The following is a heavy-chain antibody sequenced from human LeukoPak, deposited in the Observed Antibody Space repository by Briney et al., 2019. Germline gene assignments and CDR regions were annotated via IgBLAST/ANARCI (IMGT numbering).Heavy chain of an antibody. V-gene: IGHV3-30*04. D-gene: IGHD3-3*01. CDR1: GFTFSSYA. Sequence: GGSLRLSCAASGFTFSSYAMHWVRQAPGKGLEWVAVISYDGSNKYYADSVKGRFTISRDNSKNTLYLQMSSLRAEDTAIYYCAKNYDFWSGYHTCFAYWGQGTLVTVSS. J-gene: IGHJ4*02. CDR2: ISYDGSNK. CDR3: AKNYDFWSGYHTCFAY.